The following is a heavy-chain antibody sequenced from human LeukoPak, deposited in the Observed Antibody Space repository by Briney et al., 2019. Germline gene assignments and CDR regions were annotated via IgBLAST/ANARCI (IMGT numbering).Heavy chain of an antibody. V-gene: IGHV3-7*01. CDR1: GFTFSSYW. Sequence: GGSLRLSCAASGFTFSSYWMSWVRQAPGKGLEWVANIKQDGSEKYYVDSVKGRFTISRDNAKNSLYLQMNSLRAEDTAVYYCARAGDIIVVPAALDYWGQGTLVTVSS. D-gene: IGHD2-2*01. CDR2: IKQDGSEK. CDR3: ARAGDIIVVPAALDY. J-gene: IGHJ4*02.